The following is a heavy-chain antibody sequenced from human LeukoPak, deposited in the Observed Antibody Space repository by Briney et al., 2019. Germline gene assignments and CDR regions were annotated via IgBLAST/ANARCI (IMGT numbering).Heavy chain of an antibody. J-gene: IGHJ4*02. CDR2: ISGPGTST. CDR1: GFSFSSYG. CDR3: ASERGYSGYDWVYCFDY. Sequence: GGSLRLSCAASGFSFSSYGMSWVRQAPGKGLEWVSAISGPGTSTYYADSVKGRFTISRDNAKNSLYLQMNSLRAEDTAVYYCASERGYSGYDWVYCFDYWGQGTLVTVSS. V-gene: IGHV3-21*01. D-gene: IGHD5-12*01.